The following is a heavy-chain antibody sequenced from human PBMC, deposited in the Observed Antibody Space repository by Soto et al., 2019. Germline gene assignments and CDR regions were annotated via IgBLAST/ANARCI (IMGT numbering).Heavy chain of an antibody. CDR3: TTDPHSTGTKY. CDR2: IKGKTEGGTI. CDR1: GFTFSDAW. D-gene: IGHD1-1*01. V-gene: IGHV3-15*01. Sequence: GGSLRLSCAASGFTFSDAWMSWVRPAPGEGLEWVGFIKGKTEGGTIDYTATVKARFTISRYASKNKLYLQMNSLQTEDTAVYYCTTDPHSTGTKYWGQGTLVTVSA. J-gene: IGHJ4*02.